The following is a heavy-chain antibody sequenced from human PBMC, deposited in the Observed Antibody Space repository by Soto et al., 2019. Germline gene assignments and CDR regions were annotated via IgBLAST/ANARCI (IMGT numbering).Heavy chain of an antibody. CDR3: ARTRDGYNFGGFSDY. V-gene: IGHV1-69*13. CDR1: GGTFSSYA. Sequence: GASVKVSCKASGGTFSSYAISWVRQAPGQGLEWMGGIIPIFGTANYAQKSQGRVTITADESTSTAYMELSSLRSEDTAVYYCARTRDGYNFGGFSDYWGQGTLVTVSS. D-gene: IGHD3-10*01. CDR2: IIPIFGTA. J-gene: IGHJ4*02.